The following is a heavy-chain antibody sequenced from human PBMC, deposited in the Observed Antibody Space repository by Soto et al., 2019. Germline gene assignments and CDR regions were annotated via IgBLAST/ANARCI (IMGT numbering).Heavy chain of an antibody. CDR3: ARGSNLDY. CDR2: ISYDGSNK. CDR1: GFTFSIYG. V-gene: IGHV3-30*03. Sequence: GGSLRLSCAASGFTFSIYGMHWVRQAPGKGLEWVAVISYDGSNKYYADSVKGRFTISRDNSKNTLYLQMNSLRAEDTAVYYCARGSNLDYWGQGTLVTVSS. J-gene: IGHJ4*02.